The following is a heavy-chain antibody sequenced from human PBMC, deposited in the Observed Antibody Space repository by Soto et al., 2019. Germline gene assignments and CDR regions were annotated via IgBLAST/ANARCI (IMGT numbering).Heavy chain of an antibody. CDR3: ARAKYDYNSHSGGWFDP. Sequence: PGGPLRLSCAASRFTLSTYAMSWVRQAPGKGLEWVSGIIAGVGNTYYADSVKGRFTISRDNSKNTLYLQMNSLRAEDTAVYYCARAKYDYNSHSGGWFDPWGQGTLVTVSS. CDR1: RFTLSTYA. J-gene: IGHJ5*02. D-gene: IGHD3-10*01. V-gene: IGHV3-23*01. CDR2: IIAGVGNT.